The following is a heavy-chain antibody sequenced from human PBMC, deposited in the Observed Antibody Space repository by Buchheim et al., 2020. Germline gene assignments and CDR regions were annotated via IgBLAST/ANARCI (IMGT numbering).Heavy chain of an antibody. CDR2: IYYSGST. V-gene: IGHV4-39*01. J-gene: IGHJ6*02. Sequence: QLQLQESGPGLVKPSETLSLTCTVSGGSISSSSYYWGWIRQPPGKGLEWIGSIYYSGSTYYNPSLKSRVTISVDTSKNPFSLKLSSVTAADTAVYYCASIRFLEWLLYGYYYYGMDVWGQGTT. D-gene: IGHD3-3*01. CDR3: ASIRFLEWLLYGYYYYGMDV. CDR1: GGSISSSSYY.